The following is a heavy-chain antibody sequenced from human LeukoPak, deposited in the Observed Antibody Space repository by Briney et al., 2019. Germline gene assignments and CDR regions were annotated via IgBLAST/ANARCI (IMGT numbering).Heavy chain of an antibody. CDR3: ARGGRALDY. CDR2: INHSGST. D-gene: IGHD2-15*01. V-gene: IGHV4-34*01. CDR1: GGSFSGYY. J-gene: IGHJ4*02. Sequence: PSETLSLTCAVYGGSFSGYYWSWIRQPPGKGLEWIGEINHSGSTNYNPSLKSRVTISVDTSKNQFSLKLSSATAADTAVYYCARGGRALDYWGQGTLVTVSS.